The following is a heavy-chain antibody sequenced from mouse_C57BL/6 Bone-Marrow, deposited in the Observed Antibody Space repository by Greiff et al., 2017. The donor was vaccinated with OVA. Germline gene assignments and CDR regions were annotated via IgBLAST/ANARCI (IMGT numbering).Heavy chain of an antibody. D-gene: IGHD1-1*01. J-gene: IGHJ3*01. V-gene: IGHV5-17*01. CDR3: ARPLRPAWFAY. CDR1: GFTFSDYG. CDR2: ISSGSSTI. Sequence: EVQVVESGGGLVKPGGSLKLSCAASGFTFSDYGMHWVRQAPEKGLEWVAYISSGSSTIYYADTVKGRFTISRDNAKNTLFLQMTSLRSEDTAMYYCARPLRPAWFAYWGQGTLVTVSA.